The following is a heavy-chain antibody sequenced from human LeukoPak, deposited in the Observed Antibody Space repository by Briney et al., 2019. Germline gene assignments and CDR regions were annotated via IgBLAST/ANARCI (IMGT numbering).Heavy chain of an antibody. V-gene: IGHV1-46*01. D-gene: IGHD1-26*01. CDR3: ARDGWLNSGSYYFDY. Sequence: ASVKVSCKASGYTFTNYYIHWVRLAPGQGLEWMGIIIPSGGSTSYAQKFQGRVTMTRDTSTSTVYMELSSLRSEDTAVYYCARDGWLNSGSYYFDYWGQGTLVTVSS. J-gene: IGHJ4*02. CDR2: IIPSGGST. CDR1: GYTFTNYY.